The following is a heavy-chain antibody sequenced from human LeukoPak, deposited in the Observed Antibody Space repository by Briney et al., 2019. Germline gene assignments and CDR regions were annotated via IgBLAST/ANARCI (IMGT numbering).Heavy chain of an antibody. D-gene: IGHD2-8*01. CDR2: IKQDGSEK. Sequence: PGGSLRLSCAASGFTFSSYWVTWVRQAPEKGLEWVANIKQDGSEKYYVDSVKGRFTISRDNAKISLFLQMNNLRAEDTAVYYCAAHVNDAGDFGYWGQGTLVAVSS. V-gene: IGHV3-7*01. J-gene: IGHJ4*02. CDR3: AAHVNDAGDFGY. CDR1: GFTFSSYW.